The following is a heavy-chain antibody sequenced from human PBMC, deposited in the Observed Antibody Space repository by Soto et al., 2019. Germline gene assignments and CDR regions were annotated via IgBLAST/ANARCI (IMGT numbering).Heavy chain of an antibody. V-gene: IGHV4-59*08. Sequence: SEPLCLTCAVSGDTINSYCWNWIRQPPGKGLEWMGYIYYTGRTNANHTLKSRVTISVDTSKKQFSLRLDSVTAADTAVYYSARSRSRTVVTPLAYWGQGTLVTVS. CDR2: IYYTGRT. J-gene: IGHJ4*02. CDR3: ARSRSRTVVTPLAY. D-gene: IGHD3-22*01. CDR1: GDTINSYC.